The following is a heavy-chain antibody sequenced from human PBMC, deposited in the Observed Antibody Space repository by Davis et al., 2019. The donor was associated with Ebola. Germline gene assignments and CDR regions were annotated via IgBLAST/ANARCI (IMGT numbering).Heavy chain of an antibody. CDR2: IYYSGTT. CDR1: GDSMSDYY. Sequence: SETLSLTCTVSGDSMSDYYYNWIRQPPGRGLEWIGNIYYSGTTNLNPSLKSRVTVSVDTSKNQFSLKVNSVTAADTAAYYCARGLGMGWFDPWGQGTLVTVSS. CDR3: ARGLGMGWFDP. D-gene: IGHD6-13*01. J-gene: IGHJ5*02. V-gene: IGHV4-59*12.